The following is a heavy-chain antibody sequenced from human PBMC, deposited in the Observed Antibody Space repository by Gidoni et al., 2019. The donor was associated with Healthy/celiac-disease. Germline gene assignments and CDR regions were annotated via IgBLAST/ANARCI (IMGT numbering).Heavy chain of an antibody. V-gene: IGHV4-59*01. CDR1: GGSISSYY. CDR3: ARGKLDYYYYYGMDV. Sequence: QVQLQESGPGLVKPSENLSLTCTVSGGSISSYYWSWIRQPPGKGLEWIGYIYYSGSTNYNPSLKSRVTISVDTSKNQFSLKLSSVTAADTAVYYCARGKLDYYYYYGMDVWGQGTTVTVSS. CDR2: IYYSGST. D-gene: IGHD1-26*01. J-gene: IGHJ6*02.